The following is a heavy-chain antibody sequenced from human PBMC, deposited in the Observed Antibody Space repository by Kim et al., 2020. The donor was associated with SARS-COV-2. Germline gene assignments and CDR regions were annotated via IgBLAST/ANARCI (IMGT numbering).Heavy chain of an antibody. D-gene: IGHD1-26*01. CDR3: ARGSQYSGSYGAY. Sequence: YSHKFQGRVTITRDRSASTAYMELSSLRSEDTAVYYCARGSQYSGSYGAYWGQGTLVTVSS. J-gene: IGHJ4*02. V-gene: IGHV1-3*01.